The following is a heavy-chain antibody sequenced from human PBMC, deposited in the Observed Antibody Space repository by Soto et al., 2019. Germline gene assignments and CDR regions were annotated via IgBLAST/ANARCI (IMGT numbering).Heavy chain of an antibody. D-gene: IGHD2-15*01. CDR2: INPSGGST. V-gene: IGHV1-46*01. CDR1: GYTFTSYY. CDR3: ARDHPGSGGANGWFDP. Sequence: ASVKVSCKASGYTFTSYYMHWVRQAPGQGLEWMGIINPSGGSTSYAQKFQGRVTMTRDTSTSTVYMELSSLRYEDTAVYYCARDHPGSGGANGWFDPWGQGTLVTVSS. J-gene: IGHJ5*02.